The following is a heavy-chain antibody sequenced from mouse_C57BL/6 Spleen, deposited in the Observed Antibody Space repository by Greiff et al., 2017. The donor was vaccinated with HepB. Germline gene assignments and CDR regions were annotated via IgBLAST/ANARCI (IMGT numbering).Heavy chain of an antibody. CDR1: GYTFTSYW. Sequence: VQLQQSGAELAKPGASVKLSCKASGYTFTSYWMHWVQQRPGQGLEWIGYINPSSGYTKFNQKFKDQATLTADKSSSTDYMQLSSLTYEDSAVYYCARSGNSFAYWGQGTLVTVSA. D-gene: IGHD2-1*01. J-gene: IGHJ3*01. CDR3: ARSGNSFAY. V-gene: IGHV1-7*01. CDR2: INPSSGYT.